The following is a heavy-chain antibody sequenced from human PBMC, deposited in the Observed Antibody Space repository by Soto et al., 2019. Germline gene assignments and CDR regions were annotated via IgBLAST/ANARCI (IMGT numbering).Heavy chain of an antibody. CDR1: GGSISDGYY. CDR2: MYFNEST. J-gene: IGHJ3*02. Sequence: KTSETLSLTCTVSGGSISDGYYWSWIRQHPGKGLEWIGYMYFNESTNYNPSLKSRVMMSLDTSKSLFSLKLNSVTAADTAIYYCARDHKEAFDIWGQGTLVT. CDR3: ARDHKEAFDI. V-gene: IGHV4-61*08.